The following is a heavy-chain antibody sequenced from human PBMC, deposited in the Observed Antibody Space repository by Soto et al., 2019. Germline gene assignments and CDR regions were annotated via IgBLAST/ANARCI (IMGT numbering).Heavy chain of an antibody. V-gene: IGHV5-10-1*01. CDR2: IDPSDSYT. D-gene: IGHD3-9*01. CDR1: GYSFTSYW. J-gene: IGHJ6*02. CDR3: ARLPQRSAEDNYDILTGHIPYYYYGMDV. Sequence: GESLKISCKGSGYSFTSYWISWVRQMPGKGLEWMGRIDPSDSYTNYSPSFQGHVTISADKSISTAYLQWSSLKASDTDMYYCARLPQRSAEDNYDILTGHIPYYYYGMDVWGQGATVTVSS.